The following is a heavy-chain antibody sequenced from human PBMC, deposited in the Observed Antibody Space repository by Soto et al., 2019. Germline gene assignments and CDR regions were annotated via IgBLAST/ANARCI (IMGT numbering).Heavy chain of an antibody. CDR3: TRDSGGRDAY. CDR2: INTDGRIT. J-gene: IGHJ4*02. CDR1: GFTFSSYW. D-gene: IGHD2-15*01. V-gene: IGHV3-74*01. Sequence: GGSLRLSCAASGFTFSSYWMHWVRQVPGKGLVWVSRINTDGRITSHADSVKGRFTISRDNAKNTLYLQMNSLRADDTAVYYCTRDSGGRDAYWGQGALLTVSS.